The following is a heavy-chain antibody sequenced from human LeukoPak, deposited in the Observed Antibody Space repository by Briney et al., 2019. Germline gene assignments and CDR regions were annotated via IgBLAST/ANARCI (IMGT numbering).Heavy chain of an antibody. CDR2: IDGSGDSI. D-gene: IGHD7-27*01. V-gene: IGHV3-23*01. Sequence: GGSLRLSCAASGFTLRSYAMSWGRQAPGKGLEWVSAIDGSGDSIYYADSVKGRFTISRDNSKNTVYLQMNSLRAEDTAVYYCAKDGGGNWGSFDYWGQGTLVTVSS. CDR1: GFTLRSYA. J-gene: IGHJ4*02. CDR3: AKDGGGNWGSFDY.